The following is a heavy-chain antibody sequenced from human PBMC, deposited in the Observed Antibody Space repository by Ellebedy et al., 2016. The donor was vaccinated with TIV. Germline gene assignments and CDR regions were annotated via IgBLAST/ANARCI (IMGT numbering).Heavy chain of an antibody. Sequence: GESLKISCTASGLTFSDAWISWVRQTPGKGLEWVGRVKSKADGGTTDYAAPVKGRFTISRDDSKNTLYLQMNSLKSEDTAVYYCATEETAVAPSFDYWGQGTLVTVSS. CDR1: GLTFSDAW. CDR2: VKSKADGGTT. V-gene: IGHV3-15*01. CDR3: ATEETAVAPSFDY. D-gene: IGHD6-19*01. J-gene: IGHJ4*02.